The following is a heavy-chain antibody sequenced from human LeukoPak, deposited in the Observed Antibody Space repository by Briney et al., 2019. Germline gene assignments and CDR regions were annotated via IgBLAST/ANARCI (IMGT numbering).Heavy chain of an antibody. CDR2: IIPIFGTA. D-gene: IGHD2-15*01. CDR3: ARGGAFYCSGGSCKDHDAFDI. J-gene: IGHJ3*02. Sequence: GASVKVSCKASGYTFTGYHMHWVRQAPGQGLEWMGRIIPIFGTANYAQKFQGRVTITTDESTSTAYMELSSLRSEDTAVYYCARGGAFYCSGGSCKDHDAFDIWGQGTMVTVSS. CDR1: GYTFTGYH. V-gene: IGHV1-69*05.